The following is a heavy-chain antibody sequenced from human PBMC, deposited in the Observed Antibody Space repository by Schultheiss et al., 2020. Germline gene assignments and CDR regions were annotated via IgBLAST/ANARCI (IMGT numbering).Heavy chain of an antibody. D-gene: IGHD7-27*01. J-gene: IGHJ4*02. CDR2: INSGSSET. CDR1: GIIFSDYF. Sequence: GESLKISCAASGIIFSDYFMTWIRQAPGKGLEWVSYINSGSSETNYAESVKGRFTISRDNAKKSLYLQMNSLRVEDTAVYYCARRFPVTGDGWGYFDYWGQGTLVTVSS. CDR3: ARRFPVTGDGWGYFDY. V-gene: IGHV3-11*06.